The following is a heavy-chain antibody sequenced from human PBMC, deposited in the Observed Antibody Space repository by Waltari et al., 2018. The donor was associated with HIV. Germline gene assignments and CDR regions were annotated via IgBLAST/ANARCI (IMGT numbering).Heavy chain of an antibody. Sequence: QVQLVESGGGVVQPGRSLRLSCAASGFTFSSYGMHWVRQAPGKGLEWVAVIWYDGSNKYYADSVKGRFTISRDNSKNTLYLQMNSLRAEDTAVYYCARDPQYCSSTSCSYYFDYWGQGTLVTVSS. D-gene: IGHD2-2*01. CDR1: GFTFSSYG. CDR3: ARDPQYCSSTSCSYYFDY. J-gene: IGHJ4*02. CDR2: IWYDGSNK. V-gene: IGHV3-30*19.